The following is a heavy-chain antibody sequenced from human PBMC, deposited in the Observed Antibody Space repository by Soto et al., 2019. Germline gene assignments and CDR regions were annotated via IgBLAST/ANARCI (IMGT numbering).Heavy chain of an antibody. CDR2: INPNSGGT. D-gene: IGHD3-10*01. J-gene: IGHJ6*02. CDR1: GYTFTGYY. V-gene: IGHV1-2*02. CDR3: ARGRGFGELLDYYYYYYGMDV. Sequence: ASVKVSCKASGYTFTGYYMHWVRQAPGQGLEWMGWINPNSGGTNYAQKFQGRVTMTRDTSISTAYMELSRLRSDDTAVYYCARGRGFGELLDYYYYYYGMDVWGQGTTVTVSS.